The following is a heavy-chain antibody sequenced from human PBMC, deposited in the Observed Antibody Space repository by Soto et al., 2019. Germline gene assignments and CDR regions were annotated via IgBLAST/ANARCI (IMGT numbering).Heavy chain of an antibody. CDR2: ISAYNGKR. CDR1: GYDFTSYG. CDR3: ARGRIVASIHDAFEI. V-gene: IGHV1-18*01. J-gene: IGHJ3*02. D-gene: IGHD2-21*01. Sequence: QGQLLQSGDEVKKPGASVRVSCRASGYDFTSYGIGWVRQAPEQGLEWVSWISAYNGKRDTAQKFQGRVTMTLDTSTDTAHMELGDLTSADTAVYYCARGRIVASIHDAFEIWGQGTMVAVSS.